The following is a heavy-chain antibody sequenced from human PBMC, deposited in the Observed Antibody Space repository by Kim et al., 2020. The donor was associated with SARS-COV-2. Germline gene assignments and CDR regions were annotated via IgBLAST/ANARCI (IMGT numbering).Heavy chain of an antibody. CDR1: GGSISSYY. CDR2: IYYSGST. Sequence: SETLSLTCTVSGGSISSYYWSWIRQPPGKGLEWIGYIYYSGSTNYNPSLKSRVTISVDTSKNQFSLKLSSVTAADTAVSYCARARGCTIFGVVSNFDYWG. J-gene: IGHJ4*01. V-gene: IGHV4-59*01. D-gene: IGHD3-3*01. CDR3: ARARGCTIFGVVSNFDY.